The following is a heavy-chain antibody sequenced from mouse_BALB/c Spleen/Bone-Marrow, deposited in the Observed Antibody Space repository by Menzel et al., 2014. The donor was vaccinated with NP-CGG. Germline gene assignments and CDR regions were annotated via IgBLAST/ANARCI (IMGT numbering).Heavy chain of an antibody. J-gene: IGHJ2*01. D-gene: IGHD2-1*01. V-gene: IGHV1-19*01. CDR2: VNPYNGGT. CDR1: GYTFTDYY. CDR3: ARGIYYGNYFDY. Sequence: VQLQPPGPELVKPGASVKMSCKASGYTFTDYYMDWVKQSHGESFEWIGRVNPYNGGTSYNQKFRGKATLIVDKSSSTAYMELNSLTSEDSAVYYCARGIYYGNYFDYWAKAPLSQSPQ.